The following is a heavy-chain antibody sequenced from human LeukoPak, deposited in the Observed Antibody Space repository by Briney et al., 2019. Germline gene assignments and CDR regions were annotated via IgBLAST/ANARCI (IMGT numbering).Heavy chain of an antibody. CDR1: GYTFTSYY. Sequence: GASVKVSCKASGYTFTSYYIHWVRQAPGQGLEWMGTVDPSGGRTTYAREFQGRVTLTRDTSTSTVYMELSSLRSEDTAIYYCARVILYCNSVRCSEYYCAFWGQGPLVTVS. J-gene: IGHJ4*02. D-gene: IGHD2/OR15-2a*01. V-gene: IGHV1-46*01. CDR3: ARVILYCNSVRCSEYYCAF. CDR2: VDPSGGRT.